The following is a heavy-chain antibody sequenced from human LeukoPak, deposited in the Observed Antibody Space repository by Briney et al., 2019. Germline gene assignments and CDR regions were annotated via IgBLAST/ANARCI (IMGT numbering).Heavy chain of an antibody. CDR3: ARDSTLSDFDY. D-gene: IGHD1-1*01. CDR1: GFTFRDYY. Sequence: GGSLRLSLAASGFTFRDYYMRWIRQAPGKGLEWVSYISSSSSYTIYADSVKGRFTISRDNAKNTLYLQMNSLRADDTAVYYCARDSTLSDFDYWGERRPATVSS. CDR2: ISSSSSYT. J-gene: IGHJ4*02. V-gene: IGHV3-11*06.